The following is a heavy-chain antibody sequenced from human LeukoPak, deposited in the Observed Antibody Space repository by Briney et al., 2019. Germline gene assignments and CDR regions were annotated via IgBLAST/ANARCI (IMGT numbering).Heavy chain of an antibody. J-gene: IGHJ4*02. CDR2: INHSGST. CDR3: ARTDYGLDY. Sequence: SETLSLTCAVYGGSFSGYYWSWIRQPPGKGLEWIGEINHSGSTHYNPSLKSRVTISVDTSKNQFSLKLSSVTAADTAVYYCARTDYGLDYWGQGTLVTVPS. V-gene: IGHV4-34*01. D-gene: IGHD4-17*01. CDR1: GGSFSGYY.